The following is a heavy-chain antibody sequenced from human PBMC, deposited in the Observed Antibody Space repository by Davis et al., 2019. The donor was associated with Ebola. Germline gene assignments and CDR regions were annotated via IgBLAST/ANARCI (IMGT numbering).Heavy chain of an antibody. J-gene: IGHJ6*02. V-gene: IGHV3-7*03. Sequence: GGSLRLSCAASGFTFSSYWMSWVRQAPGKGLEWVANIKQDGSEKYYVDSVKGRFTISRDNAKNSLYLQMNSLRAEDTAVYYCAREWRDIVLVPAATLYYYYCMDVWGQGTTVTVSS. D-gene: IGHD2-2*01. CDR3: AREWRDIVLVPAATLYYYYCMDV. CDR2: IKQDGSEK. CDR1: GFTFSSYW.